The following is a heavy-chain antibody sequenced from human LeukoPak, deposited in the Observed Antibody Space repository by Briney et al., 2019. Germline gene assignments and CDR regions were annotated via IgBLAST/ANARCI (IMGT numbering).Heavy chain of an antibody. CDR3: ARLNADYGYYGPHDAFDI. Sequence: SETLSLTCDVSGDSISTPHWWSWVRQPPGKGLEWIGEIFHSGRVNYIPSLQSRVTISLDKSKNQISLEVNSVTAADTAVYYCARLNADYGYYGPHDAFDIWGQGTLVAVSS. D-gene: IGHD4-17*01. J-gene: IGHJ3*02. CDR2: IFHSGRV. CDR1: GDSISTPHW. V-gene: IGHV4-4*02.